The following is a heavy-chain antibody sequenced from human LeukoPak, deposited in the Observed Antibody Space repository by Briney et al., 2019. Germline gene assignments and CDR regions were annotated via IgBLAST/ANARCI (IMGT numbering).Heavy chain of an antibody. V-gene: IGHV3-9*01. J-gene: IGHJ3*02. D-gene: IGHD3-22*01. Sequence: PGRSLRLSCAASGFTFDDYAMHWVRQAPGKGLEWVSGISWNSGSIGYADSVKGRFTISRDNAKNSLYLQMNSLRAEDTAVYYCARVDYYDSSGSPYAFDIWGQGTMVTVSS. CDR2: ISWNSGSI. CDR3: ARVDYYDSSGSPYAFDI. CDR1: GFTFDDYA.